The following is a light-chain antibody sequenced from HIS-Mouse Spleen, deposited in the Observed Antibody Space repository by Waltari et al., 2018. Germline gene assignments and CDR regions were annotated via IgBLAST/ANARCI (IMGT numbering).Light chain of an antibody. CDR3: ETWDSNTKV. CDR1: SRHSSYI. Sequence: QPVLTQSSSASASLGTSDKLTCTLNSRHSSYITARHQQQPGKAPRYLMKLEGRGSYNKGSGVPDRFSGSSSGADRYLTISNLQSEDEADYYCETWDSNTKVFGGGTKLTVL. V-gene: IGLV4-60*03. CDR2: LEGRGSY. J-gene: IGLJ3*02.